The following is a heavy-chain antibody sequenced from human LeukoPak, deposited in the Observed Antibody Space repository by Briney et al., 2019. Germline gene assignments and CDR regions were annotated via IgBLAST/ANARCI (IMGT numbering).Heavy chain of an antibody. CDR3: AKSSGGSYYYYMDV. V-gene: IGHV3-33*06. Sequence: PGGSLRLSCAASGFTFSSYGMHWVCQAPGKGLEWVAVIWYDGSSKYYADSVKGRFTISRDNSKNTLYLQMNSLRAEDTAVYYCAKSSGGSYYYYMDVWGKGTTVTVSS. D-gene: IGHD2-15*01. CDR2: IWYDGSSK. CDR1: GFTFSSYG. J-gene: IGHJ6*03.